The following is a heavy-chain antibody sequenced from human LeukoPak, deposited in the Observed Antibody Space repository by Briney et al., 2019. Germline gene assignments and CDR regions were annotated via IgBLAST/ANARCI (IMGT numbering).Heavy chain of an antibody. D-gene: IGHD3-10*01. CDR2: IYYSGST. V-gene: IGHV4-39*07. Sequence: SETLSLTCTVSGGSISSSSYYWGWIRQPPGKGLEWIGSIYYSGSTYYNPSLKSRVTISVDTSKNQFSLKLSSVTAADTAVYYCARGAIIGYYGSGSYFTPYYYMDVWGKGTTVTVSS. CDR3: ARGAIIGYYGSGSYFTPYYYMDV. J-gene: IGHJ6*03. CDR1: GGSISSSSYY.